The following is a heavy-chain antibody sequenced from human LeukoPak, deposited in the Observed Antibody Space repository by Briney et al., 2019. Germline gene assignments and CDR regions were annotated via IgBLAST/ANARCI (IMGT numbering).Heavy chain of an antibody. D-gene: IGHD3-9*01. V-gene: IGHV3-23*01. CDR1: GFTFSTYA. Sequence: GGSLRLSCAASGFTFSTYAMTWVRQAPGKGLEWVSAISGSGGSTYYADSVKGRFTISRDNSKNTLYLQMNSLRAEDTAVYYCAKVPAPTGYYNYYYYGMDVWGQGTTVTVSS. CDR3: AKVPAPTGYYNYYYYGMDV. J-gene: IGHJ6*02. CDR2: ISGSGGST.